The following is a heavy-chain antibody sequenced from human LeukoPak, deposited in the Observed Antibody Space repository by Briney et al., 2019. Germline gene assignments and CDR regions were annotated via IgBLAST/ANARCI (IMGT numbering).Heavy chain of an antibody. Sequence: VASVKVSCKASGYTFTSYGISWVRQAPGQGLEWMGWISAYNGNTNHAQKLQGRVTMTTDTSTSTAYMELGSLRSDDTAVYYCARDFVVVPAATIQGDAFDIWGQGTMVTVSS. CDR1: GYTFTSYG. D-gene: IGHD2-2*01. CDR2: ISAYNGNT. V-gene: IGHV1-18*01. CDR3: ARDFVVVPAATIQGDAFDI. J-gene: IGHJ3*02.